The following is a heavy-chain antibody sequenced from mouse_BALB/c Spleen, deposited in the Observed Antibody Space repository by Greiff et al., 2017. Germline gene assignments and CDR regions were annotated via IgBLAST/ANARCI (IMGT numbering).Heavy chain of an antibody. D-gene: IGHD1-2*01. V-gene: IGHV1S56*01. Sequence: QVQLKQSGPELVKPGASVRISCKASGYTFTSYYIHWVKQRPGQGLEWIGWIYPGNVNTKYNEKFKGKATLTADKSSSTAYMQLSSLTSEDSAVYFCARMTTATFDYWGQGTTLTVSS. CDR1: GYTFTSYY. CDR2: IYPGNVNT. CDR3: ARMTTATFDY. J-gene: IGHJ2*01.